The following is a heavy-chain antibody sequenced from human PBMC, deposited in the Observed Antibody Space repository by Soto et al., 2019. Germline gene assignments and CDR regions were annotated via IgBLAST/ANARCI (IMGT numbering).Heavy chain of an antibody. CDR2: IYYSGST. Sequence: SETLSLTCTVSGGSISSYYWSWIRQPPGKGLEWIGYIYYSGSTNYNPSLKSRVTISVDTSKNQFSLKLSSVTAADTAVYYCARLWSYSAHTVPYYYGMDVWGQGTTVTVSS. CDR3: ARLWSYSAHTVPYYYGMDV. J-gene: IGHJ6*02. D-gene: IGHD5-18*01. CDR1: GGSISSYY. V-gene: IGHV4-59*01.